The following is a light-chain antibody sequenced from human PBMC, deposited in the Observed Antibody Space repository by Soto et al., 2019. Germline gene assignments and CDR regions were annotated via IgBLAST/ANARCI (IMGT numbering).Light chain of an antibody. V-gene: IGKV3-20*01. CDR2: GAS. CDR3: LQYASEPLT. J-gene: IGKJ4*01. Sequence: ETVLTQSPGTLSLSPGERATLSCRASQSVAKNYLAWYQHKTGQGPRLLISGASSRATGIPDRFSGSGSGTDFTLTISRLQPEDFAVYYCLQYASEPLTFGGGTKVEI. CDR1: QSVAKNY.